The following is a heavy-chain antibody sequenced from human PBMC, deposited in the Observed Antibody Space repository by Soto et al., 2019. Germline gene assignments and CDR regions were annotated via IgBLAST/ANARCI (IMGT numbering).Heavy chain of an antibody. J-gene: IGHJ6*02. D-gene: IGHD3-10*01. CDR1: GVSFREYY. V-gene: IGHV4-34*01. CDR3: ARDIITVIGGQIYYYFGMDV. Sequence: SETLSLTCAVAGVSFREYYWRWIRQPPGKGLEWIGEINQSGTTHYNPSLKRRLNITIDTSKNQFSLKLTSVTAADTATYYCARDIITVIGGQIYYYFGMDVWGQGTTVTVSS. CDR2: INQSGTT.